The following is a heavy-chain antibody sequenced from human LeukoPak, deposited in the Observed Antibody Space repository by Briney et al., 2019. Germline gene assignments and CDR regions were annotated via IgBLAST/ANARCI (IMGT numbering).Heavy chain of an antibody. Sequence: SETLSLTCTVSGGSISSTSYYWGWIRQHPGKGLEWIGSIYYSGSTYYNPSLKSRVTISVDTSKNQFSLKLSSVTAADTAVYYCARQGITMIVVYWGQGTLVTVSS. CDR1: GGSISSTSYY. CDR3: ARQGITMIVVY. D-gene: IGHD3-22*01. V-gene: IGHV4-39*01. J-gene: IGHJ4*02. CDR2: IYYSGST.